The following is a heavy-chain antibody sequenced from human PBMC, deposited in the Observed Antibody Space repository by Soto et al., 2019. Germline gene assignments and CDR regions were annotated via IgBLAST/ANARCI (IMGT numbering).Heavy chain of an antibody. V-gene: IGHV1-69*01. Sequence: QVQLVQSGAEVKKPGSSVKVSCKASGGTFSSYAISWVRQAPGQGREWMAGIIPIFGTANYAQKVQGRVTITADESTSTAYMELSSLRSEDTAVYYCARVGIAAAGTLIYYYYYGMDVWGQGTTVTVSS. D-gene: IGHD6-13*01. CDR2: IIPIFGTA. J-gene: IGHJ6*02. CDR1: GGTFSSYA. CDR3: ARVGIAAAGTLIYYYYYGMDV.